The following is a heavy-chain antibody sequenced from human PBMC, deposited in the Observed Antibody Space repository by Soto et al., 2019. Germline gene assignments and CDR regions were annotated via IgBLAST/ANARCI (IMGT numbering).Heavy chain of an antibody. CDR2: ISSSSSYI. Sequence: EVQLVESGGGLVKPGGSLRLSCAASGFTFSSYSMNWVRQAPGKGLEWVSSISSSSSYIYYADSVKGRFTISRDNAKNSLYLQMNSLRAEDTAVYYCARAEGTRITIFGVVIGEDDLWGRGTLVTVSS. CDR1: GFTFSSYS. J-gene: IGHJ2*01. D-gene: IGHD3-3*01. V-gene: IGHV3-21*01. CDR3: ARAEGTRITIFGVVIGEDDL.